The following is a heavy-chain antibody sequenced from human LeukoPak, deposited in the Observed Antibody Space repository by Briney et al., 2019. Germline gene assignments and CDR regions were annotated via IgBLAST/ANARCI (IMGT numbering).Heavy chain of an antibody. D-gene: IGHD5-18*01. CDR3: AKGPQYGYGWRPLYHQDG. CDR2: INPNSGGT. CDR1: GYTFTGYY. J-gene: IGHJ6*04. Sequence: GASVKVSCKASGYTFTGYYMHWVRQAPGQGLEWMGWINPNSGGTNYAQKFQGRVTMTRDTSISTAYMELSRLRSDDTAVYYWAKGPQYGYGWRPLYHQDGWGKGTTVTVSS. V-gene: IGHV1-2*02.